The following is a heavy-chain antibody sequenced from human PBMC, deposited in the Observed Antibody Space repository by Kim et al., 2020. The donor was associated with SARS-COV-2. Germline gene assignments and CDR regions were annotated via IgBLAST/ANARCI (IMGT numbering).Heavy chain of an antibody. Sequence: ASVKVSCKASGYTFTDCYLHWVRRAPGQGLEWMGRINPKNGDTAYAQRFRGRVTLTGDTSLTTSYMELSRLTFDDTGIYYCARPGRGSSWSSGFDPWGQGTVVTVSS. J-gene: IGHJ5*02. V-gene: IGHV1-2*05. CDR3: ARPGRGSSWSSGFDP. CDR1: GYTFTDCY. D-gene: IGHD6-13*01. CDR2: INPKNGDT.